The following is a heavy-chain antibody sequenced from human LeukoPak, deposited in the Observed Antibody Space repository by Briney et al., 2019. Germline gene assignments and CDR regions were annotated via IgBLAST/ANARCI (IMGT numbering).Heavy chain of an antibody. D-gene: IGHD1-26*01. Sequence: GGSLRLSCAASGFSFSSYGMHWVRQAPGKGLEWVAFIRYDGSNKYYADSVKGRFTISRDNSKNTLYLQMNSLRAEDTAVYYCAKDRRSRGAFDYWGQGTLVTVSS. CDR3: AKDRRSRGAFDY. CDR1: GFSFSSYG. V-gene: IGHV3-30*02. J-gene: IGHJ4*02. CDR2: IRYDGSNK.